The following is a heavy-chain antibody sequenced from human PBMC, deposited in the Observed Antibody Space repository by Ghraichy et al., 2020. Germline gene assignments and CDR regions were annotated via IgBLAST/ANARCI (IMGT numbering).Heavy chain of an antibody. D-gene: IGHD6-19*01. CDR3: ARTYSSGWHFDY. CDR2: IYYSGST. Sequence: ESLNISCTVSGGSISSYYWSWIRQPPGKGLEWIGYIYYSGSTNYNPSLKSRVTISVDTSKNQFSLKLSSVTAADTAVYYCARTYSSGWHFDYWGQGTLVTVSS. J-gene: IGHJ4*02. V-gene: IGHV4-59*01. CDR1: GGSISSYY.